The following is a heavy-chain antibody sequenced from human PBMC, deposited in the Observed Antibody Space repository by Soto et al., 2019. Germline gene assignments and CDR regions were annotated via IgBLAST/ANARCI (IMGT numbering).Heavy chain of an antibody. J-gene: IGHJ4*02. V-gene: IGHV3-15*01. Sequence: EVQLVESGGGLVKPGGSLRLSCAASGFTFSNAWMSWVRQAPGKGLEWVGRIKSKTDGGTTDYAAPVKGRFTISRDDAKNTLYLQMNSLKTEDTAVYYCTTETYYYDSSGYSYWGQGTLVTVSS. CDR1: GFTFSNAW. CDR2: IKSKTDGGTT. D-gene: IGHD3-22*01. CDR3: TTETYYYDSSGYSY.